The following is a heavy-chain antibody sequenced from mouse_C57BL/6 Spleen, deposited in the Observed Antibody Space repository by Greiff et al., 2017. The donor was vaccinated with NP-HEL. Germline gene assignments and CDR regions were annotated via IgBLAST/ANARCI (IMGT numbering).Heavy chain of an antibody. Sequence: VQLQQSGAELVKPGASVKISCKASGYAFSSYWMNWVKQRPGKGLEWIGQIYPGDGGTNYNGKFKGKATLTADKSSSTAYMQLSSLTSEDSAVYYCARSKFITTVVAHFDYWGQGTTLTVSS. D-gene: IGHD1-1*01. CDR2: IYPGDGGT. CDR3: ARSKFITTVVAHFDY. J-gene: IGHJ2*01. V-gene: IGHV1-80*01. CDR1: GYAFSSYW.